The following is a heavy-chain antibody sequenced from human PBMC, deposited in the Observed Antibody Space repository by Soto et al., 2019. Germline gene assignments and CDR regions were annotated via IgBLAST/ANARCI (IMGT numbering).Heavy chain of an antibody. D-gene: IGHD3-3*01. V-gene: IGHV3-49*04. J-gene: IGHJ5*02. CDR2: IRNPGYGGTT. CDR1: GFSFGDYA. Sequence: LRLSCTTSGFSFGDYAMTWVRQAPGKGLEWVGFIRNPGYGGTTEYATSVKGRFIISRDDSMSSAYLQLNSLKVDDSAVYYCVRGSFGYYGPWGQGTLVTVSS. CDR3: VRGSFGYYGP.